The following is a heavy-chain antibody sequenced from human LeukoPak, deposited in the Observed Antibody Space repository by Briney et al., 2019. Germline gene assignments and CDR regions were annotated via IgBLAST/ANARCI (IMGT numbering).Heavy chain of an antibody. J-gene: IGHJ4*02. Sequence: GGSLRLSCAASGFTFISYSMSWARQAPGKELEWVSSISSGSSYIYYADSVNGRFTISRDNARNSLYLLMNSLRAEDTAIYYCARDRGSDTSGYEDFDYWGQGTLVTVSS. CDR2: ISSGSSYI. CDR1: GFTFISYS. CDR3: ARDRGSDTSGYEDFDY. D-gene: IGHD3-22*01. V-gene: IGHV3-21*01.